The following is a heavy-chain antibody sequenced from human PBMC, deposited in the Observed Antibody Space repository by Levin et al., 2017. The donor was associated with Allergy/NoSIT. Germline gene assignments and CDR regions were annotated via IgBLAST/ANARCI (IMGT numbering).Heavy chain of an antibody. V-gene: IGHV4-59*11. Sequence: ASETLSLTCTVSGGSISSHYWSWIRQPPGKGLEWIGYGSYSGNTKYNPSLQSRVTISVDTSKNLFSLKLTSVTAADTAVYYCARRNYGDYEHYFIYWGQGTLVTVSS. CDR1: GGSISSHY. CDR2: GSYSGNT. J-gene: IGHJ4*02. CDR3: ARRNYGDYEHYFIY. D-gene: IGHD4-17*01.